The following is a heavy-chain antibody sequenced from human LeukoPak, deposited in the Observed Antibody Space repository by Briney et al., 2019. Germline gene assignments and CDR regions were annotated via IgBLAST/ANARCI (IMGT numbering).Heavy chain of an antibody. V-gene: IGHV4-34*01. D-gene: IGHD3-22*01. CDR2: INHSGST. CDR1: GGSFSGYY. Sequence: SETLSLTCAIYGGSFSGYYWSWIRQPPGKGLEWIGEINHSGSTNYNPSLKSRVAISEDTSKNQFSLKLTFVTAADTAVYYCARHSPYYYDSSGYQFDYWGQGTLVTVSS. CDR3: ARHSPYYYDSSGYQFDY. J-gene: IGHJ4*02.